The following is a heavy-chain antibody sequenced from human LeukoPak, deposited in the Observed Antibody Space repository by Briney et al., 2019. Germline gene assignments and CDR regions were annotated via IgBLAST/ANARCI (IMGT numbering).Heavy chain of an antibody. D-gene: IGHD2-2*01. V-gene: IGHV1-46*01. CDR1: GYTVTNYY. J-gene: IGHJ6*02. CDR3: ASVYQHGMDV. Sequence: ASVTVSFKASGYTVTNYYMHWVRQAPGQGLEWMGIVNPSSISASYAQKFQGRVTMTRDTSTSTVSMELSSLRSDDTAVYYCASVYQHGMDVWGQGTTVTVSS. CDR2: VNPSSISA.